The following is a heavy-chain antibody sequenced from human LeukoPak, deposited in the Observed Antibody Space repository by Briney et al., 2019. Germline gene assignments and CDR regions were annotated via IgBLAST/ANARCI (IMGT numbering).Heavy chain of an antibody. CDR3: ARGLGSLDAFDI. D-gene: IGHD6-6*01. J-gene: IGHJ3*02. CDR1: GYTFTGYY. CDR2: INPNSGDT. V-gene: IGHV1-2*02. Sequence: GASVKVSCKASGYTFTGYYMHWVRQAPGQGLEWMGWINPNSGDTNYAQKFQDRVTMTRNTSISTAYMELSSLRSEDTAVYYCARGLGSLDAFDIWGQGTMVTVSS.